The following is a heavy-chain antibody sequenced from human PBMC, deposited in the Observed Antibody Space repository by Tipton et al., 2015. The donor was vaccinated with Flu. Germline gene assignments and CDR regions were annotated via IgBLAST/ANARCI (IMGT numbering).Heavy chain of an antibody. J-gene: IGHJ5*02. CDR2: IYTSGRT. CDR3: ARRDYSNYVSEPKNWFHP. V-gene: IGHV4-61*02. Sequence: TLSLTCTVSGGSIISGSHYWSWIRQPAGKGLEWIGRIYTSGRTDYNPSLKSRITISVDTSNNLFSLNLRSVSAADTAVYYCARRDYSNYVSEPKNWFHPWGQGTLVTVSS. CDR1: GGSIISGSHY. D-gene: IGHD4-11*01.